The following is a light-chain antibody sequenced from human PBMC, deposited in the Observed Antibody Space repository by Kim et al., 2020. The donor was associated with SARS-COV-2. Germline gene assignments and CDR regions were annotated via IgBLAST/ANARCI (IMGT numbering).Light chain of an antibody. CDR1: QSVRSRY. J-gene: IGKJ1*01. Sequence: LSPGERAPRSCRASQSVRSRYLAWYQQKPGQAPRLLIYDASSRATGIPDRFSGSGSGTDFTLTISRLEPEDFAVYYCQQYGSSRTFGQGTKVDIK. CDR3: QQYGSSRT. V-gene: IGKV3-20*01. CDR2: DAS.